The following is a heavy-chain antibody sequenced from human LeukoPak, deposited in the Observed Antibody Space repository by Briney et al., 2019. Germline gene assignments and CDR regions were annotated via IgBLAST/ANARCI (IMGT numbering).Heavy chain of an antibody. D-gene: IGHD3-3*01. CDR1: GGSISSYY. CDR3: ARLTDFWSGYDY. CDR2: IYYSGST. J-gene: IGHJ4*02. V-gene: IGHV4-59*01. Sequence: SETLSLTCTVSGGSISSYYWSWIRQPPGKGLEWIGYIYYSGSTNYNPSLKRRVTISVDTSKNQFSLKLSSVTAADTAVYYCARLTDFWSGYDYWGQGTLVTVSS.